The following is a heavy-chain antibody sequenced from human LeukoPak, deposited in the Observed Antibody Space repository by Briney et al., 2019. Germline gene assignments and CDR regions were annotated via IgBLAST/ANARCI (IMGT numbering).Heavy chain of an antibody. CDR2: INPNSGDT. J-gene: IGHJ4*02. V-gene: IGHV1-2*02. Sequence: GASVKVSCKASGYTFTGYYMHWVRQAPGQGLEWMGWINPNSGDTNYAQKFQGRVTMTRDTSISTAYMELSRLRSDDTAVYYCARSIDWGTYYYDSSGSHWDYWGQGTLVTVSS. D-gene: IGHD3-22*01. CDR1: GYTFTGYY. CDR3: ARSIDWGTYYYDSSGSHWDY.